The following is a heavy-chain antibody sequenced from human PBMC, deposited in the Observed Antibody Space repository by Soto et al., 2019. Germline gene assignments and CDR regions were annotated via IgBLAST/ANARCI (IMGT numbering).Heavy chain of an antibody. Sequence: EVQLVESGGGLVKPGGSLRLSCAAFGFTFSSYTMNWVRQAPGKGLEWVSSISSSSSYIYYADSVKGRFTISRDNAKTSLDLQMTSLRAEDTAVYNCARDRGGDLTAFDIWGQGTMVTVSS. CDR3: ARDRGGDLTAFDI. CDR1: GFTFSSYT. V-gene: IGHV3-21*01. D-gene: IGHD3-16*01. J-gene: IGHJ3*02. CDR2: ISSSSSYI.